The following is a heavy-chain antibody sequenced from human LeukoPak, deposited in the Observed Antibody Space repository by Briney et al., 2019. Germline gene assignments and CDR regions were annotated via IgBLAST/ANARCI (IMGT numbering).Heavy chain of an antibody. J-gene: IGHJ3*02. D-gene: IGHD3-10*01. CDR3: AKSNGYGLVDI. Sequence: PSETLSLTCTVSGGSISSYYWSWIRQPAGKGLEWIGRIYTSGSTNYNPPLKSRVTMSVDTSRNQFSLKLNSVTAADTAVYYCAKSNGYGLVDIWGQGTMVIVS. V-gene: IGHV4-4*07. CDR1: GGSISSYY. CDR2: IYTSGST.